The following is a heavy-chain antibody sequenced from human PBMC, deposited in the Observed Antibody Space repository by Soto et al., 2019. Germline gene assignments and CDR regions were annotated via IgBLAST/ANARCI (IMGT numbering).Heavy chain of an antibody. CDR1: GFVFKDSS. V-gene: IGHV3-73*01. Sequence: EVLLVESGGGMVQPGGSLKLSCAASGFVFKDSSIHWVRHASGKGLGWVGRIRDRAYSYARAYAESVKGRFTISRDYSNNTAYLQMSGQKTEDTAIYYCNRLISAAHDYWGQGTLVTVSS. CDR2: IRDRAYSYAR. D-gene: IGHD3-10*01. CDR3: NRLISAAHDY. J-gene: IGHJ4*02.